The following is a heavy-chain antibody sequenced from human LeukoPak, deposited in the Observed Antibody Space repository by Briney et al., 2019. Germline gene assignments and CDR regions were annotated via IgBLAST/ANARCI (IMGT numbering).Heavy chain of an antibody. CDR2: MHPGNGNT. CDR1: GYRFISNY. Sequence: ASVKVSCKASGYRFISNYIQWVRQAPGLGPEWVGWMHPGNGNTRYAEKFQGRVTMTRDTSINPAYLDLNSLRSDDTAVYYCAREGSYCVGGDCYSFDFWGQGTLITVSS. CDR3: AREGSYCVGGDCYSFDF. D-gene: IGHD2-21*02. V-gene: IGHV1-2*02. J-gene: IGHJ4*02.